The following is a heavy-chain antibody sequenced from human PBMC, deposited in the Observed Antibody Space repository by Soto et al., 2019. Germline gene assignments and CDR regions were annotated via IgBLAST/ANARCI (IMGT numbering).Heavy chain of an antibody. Sequence: GGSLRLSCSAAGFTFSSYAMHWVRQAPGKGLEYVSAISSNGGSTYYADSVKSRFTISRDNSKNTLYLQMSSLRAEHTAVHYCVKDRYRGSRYNNYYFYGMEGWREGPKVIV. CDR3: VKDRYRGSRYNNYYFYGMEG. CDR2: ISSNGGST. J-gene: IGHJ6*01. CDR1: GFTFSSYA. D-gene: IGHD6-13*01. V-gene: IGHV3-64D*06.